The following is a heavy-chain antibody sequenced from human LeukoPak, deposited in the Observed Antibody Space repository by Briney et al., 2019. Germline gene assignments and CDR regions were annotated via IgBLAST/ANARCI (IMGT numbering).Heavy chain of an antibody. V-gene: IGHV4-59*01. CDR3: ARTIIAGGGYYFDY. CDR1: GGSISSYY. J-gene: IGHJ4*02. CDR2: IYYGGST. D-gene: IGHD2-8*02. Sequence: PSETLSLTCTVSGGSISSYYWSWIRQPPGKGLEWIGYIYYGGSTNYNPSLKSRVTISVDTSKNQFSLKLSSVTAADTAVYYCARTIIAGGGYYFDYWGQGTLVTVSS.